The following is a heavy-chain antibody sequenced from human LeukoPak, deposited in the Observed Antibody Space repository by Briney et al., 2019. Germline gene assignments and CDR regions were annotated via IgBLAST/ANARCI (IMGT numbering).Heavy chain of an antibody. D-gene: IGHD2-2*01. CDR1: GFTFSSYA. CDR3: AKDAWRYCSSTSCYYDY. J-gene: IGHJ4*03. CDR2: ISGSGGST. Sequence: GGSLRLSCAASGFTFSSYAMSWVRQAPGKWLEWVSAISGSGGSTYYADSVKGRFTISRDNSKSTLYLQMNSLRAEDTAVYYCAKDAWRYCSSTSCYYDYWGQGTLVTVSS. V-gene: IGHV3-23*01.